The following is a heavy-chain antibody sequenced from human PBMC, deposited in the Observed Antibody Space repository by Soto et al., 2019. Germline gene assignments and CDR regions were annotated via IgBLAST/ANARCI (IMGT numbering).Heavy chain of an antibody. Sequence: EKVSCKASGHTFTGYYMHWVRQAPGQGLEWMGRINPNRGGTNYAQKFQGRVTMTRDTSISTAYMELSRLRADDTAAYYGARALGSYYSYGMDVWRQGTTVTFSS. J-gene: IGHJ6*02. V-gene: IGHV1-2*06. D-gene: IGHD7-27*01. CDR3: ARALGSYYSYGMDV. CDR1: GHTFTGYY. CDR2: INPNRGGT.